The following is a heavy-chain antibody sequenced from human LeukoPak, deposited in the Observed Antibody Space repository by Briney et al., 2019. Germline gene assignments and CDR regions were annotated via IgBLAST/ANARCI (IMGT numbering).Heavy chain of an antibody. D-gene: IGHD2-21*02. CDR1: GGSFSGYY. J-gene: IGHJ4*02. Sequence: SETLSLTCAVYGGSFSGYYWSWIRQPPGKGLEWIGEINHSGSTNYNPSLKSRVTISVDTPKNQFSLKLTSVTATDTAVYYCARVPGVVTGSYYFDSWGQGTLVTVSP. CDR2: INHSGST. V-gene: IGHV4-34*01. CDR3: ARVPGVVTGSYYFDS.